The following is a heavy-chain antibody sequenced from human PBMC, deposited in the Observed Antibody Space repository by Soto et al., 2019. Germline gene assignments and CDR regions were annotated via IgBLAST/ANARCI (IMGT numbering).Heavy chain of an antibody. D-gene: IGHD3-22*01. CDR2: IYWDYDR. J-gene: IGHJ3*01. CDR3: AHRLKDYDDGGGSWGNDALDG. Sequence: SGRTLVNPTQTLTVTCTFSGFSLSTRGVGMVWIRQPPGKALEWLALIYWDYDRRYSPSLKTRVTVTMDTSRNQVFLTMTNVDPADTATYYCAHRLKDYDDGGGSWGNDALDGLGPVKRVTVSS. V-gene: IGHV2-5*02. CDR1: GFSLSTRGVG.